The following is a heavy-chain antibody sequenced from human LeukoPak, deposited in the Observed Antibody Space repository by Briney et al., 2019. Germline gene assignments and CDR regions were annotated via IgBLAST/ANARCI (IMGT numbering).Heavy chain of an antibody. V-gene: IGHV1-46*01. D-gene: IGHD6-13*01. CDR3: ARGRSSWTLGWFDP. CDR2: INPSGGST. Sequence: ASVKVSCKASGYTFTGYYMHWVRQAPGQGLEWMGIINPSGGSTTYAQKFQGRVTMTGDTSTSTAYMELSSLRSEDTAVYYCARGRSSWTLGWFDPWGQGTLVTVSS. CDR1: GYTFTGYY. J-gene: IGHJ5*02.